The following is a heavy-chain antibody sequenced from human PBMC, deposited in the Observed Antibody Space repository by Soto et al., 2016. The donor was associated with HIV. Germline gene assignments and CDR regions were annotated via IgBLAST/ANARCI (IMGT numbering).Heavy chain of an antibody. D-gene: IGHD3-22*01. CDR2: INPGGSA. V-gene: IGHV4-34*02. Sequence: QVQLQQWGAGLLKPSETLSLTCAVYGGSFSDYYWNWIRQSPEKGLEWIGEINPGGSAKHNPSLKSRLSISVDTSKNQVSLKLSSVTAADTAVYYCARRFDYYDSSTYYYERAFDIWAKGQWSPSLQ. J-gene: IGHJ3*02. CDR3: ARRFDYYDSSTYYYERAFDI. CDR1: GGSFSDYY.